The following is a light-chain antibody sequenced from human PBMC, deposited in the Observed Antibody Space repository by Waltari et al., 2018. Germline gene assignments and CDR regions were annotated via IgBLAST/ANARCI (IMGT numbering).Light chain of an antibody. CDR1: HSVVFSSNNKNY. CDR3: QQCYTFPYT. V-gene: IGKV4-1*01. CDR2: WAS. J-gene: IGKJ2*01. Sequence: DIVLAQPRDHLAVSLGEGATIISRSSHSVVFSSNNKNYLAWYQQKPGQPPKLLITWASTRESGVPDRFSGSGSGTDFTLTISSLQAEDVAVYYCQQCYTFPYTFGQGTKLEIK.